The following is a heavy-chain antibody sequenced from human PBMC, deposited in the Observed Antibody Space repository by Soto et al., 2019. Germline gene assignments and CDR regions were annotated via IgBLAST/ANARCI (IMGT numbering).Heavy chain of an antibody. V-gene: IGHV3-30*18. J-gene: IGHJ4*02. CDR1: GFTFSSYG. Sequence: QVQLVESGGGVVQPGRSLRLSCAASGFTFSSYGMHWVRQAPGKGLEWVAVISYDGSNKYYADSVKGRFTISRDNSKNTLYLQMNSLRAEDTAVYYCAKEPSRDYWGQGTLVTVSS. CDR3: AKEPSRDY. CDR2: ISYDGSNK.